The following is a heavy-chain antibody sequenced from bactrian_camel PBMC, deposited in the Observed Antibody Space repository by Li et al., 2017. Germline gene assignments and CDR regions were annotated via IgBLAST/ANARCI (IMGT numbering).Heavy chain of an antibody. CDR1: GNTGSRHL. CDR2: IYTAGGNA. CDR3: AATRGPLLVRYVFEEGRYKY. V-gene: IGHV3S40*01. Sequence: VQLVESGGGSVQAGGSLRLSCAVSGNTGSRHLMAWFRQGPGKDREGVAAIYTAGGNAHSADSVNGRFTISQDNANNTVYLQMDTLKPDDTATYYCAATRGPLLVRYVFEEGRYKYWGQGTQVTVS. J-gene: IGHJ4*01. D-gene: IGHD4*01.